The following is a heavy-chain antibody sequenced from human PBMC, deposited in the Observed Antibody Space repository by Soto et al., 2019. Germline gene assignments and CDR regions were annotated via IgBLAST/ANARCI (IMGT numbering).Heavy chain of an antibody. D-gene: IGHD4-17*01. Sequence: EVQLVESGGGLVQPGGSVRLSCAASGFTFSSSDMHWVRHVTGKGLEWVSAIGRGGDTYYPGSVKDRFTISRENAKNSLYLQMNNLRAGDTAVYYCARELAHAVTTAWYFDLWGRGTLVTVSS. CDR1: GFTFSSSD. CDR2: IGRGGDT. CDR3: ARELAHAVTTAWYFDL. V-gene: IGHV3-13*01. J-gene: IGHJ2*01.